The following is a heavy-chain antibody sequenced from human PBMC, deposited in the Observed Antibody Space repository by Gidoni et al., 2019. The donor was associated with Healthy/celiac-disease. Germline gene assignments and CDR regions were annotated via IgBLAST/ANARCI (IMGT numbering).Heavy chain of an antibody. CDR1: VFTFSTYG. D-gene: IGHD6-25*01. CDR3: ARAPGGRKGDAFDI. Sequence: QVQLLASGGGEVQPGRSLRLSCAASVFTFSTYGMDWVRQAPGKGMEWVAVIWYDGSNKYYADSVKGRFTISRDNSKNTLYLQMNSLRAEDTAVYYCARAPGGRKGDAFDIWGQGTMVTVSS. V-gene: IGHV3-33*01. J-gene: IGHJ3*02. CDR2: IWYDGSNK.